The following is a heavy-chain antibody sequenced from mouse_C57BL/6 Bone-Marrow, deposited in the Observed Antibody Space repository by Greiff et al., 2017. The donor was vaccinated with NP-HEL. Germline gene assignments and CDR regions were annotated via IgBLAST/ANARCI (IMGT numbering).Heavy chain of an antibody. Sequence: VQLKQPGAELVRPGTSVKLSCKASGYTFTSYWMHWVKQRPGQGLEWIGVIDPSDSYTNYNQKFKGKATLTVDTSSSTAYMQLSSLTSEDSAVYYCARYYYGSSYGFDYWGQGTTLTVSS. D-gene: IGHD1-1*01. CDR3: ARYYYGSSYGFDY. V-gene: IGHV1-59*01. J-gene: IGHJ2*01. CDR2: IDPSDSYT. CDR1: GYTFTSYW.